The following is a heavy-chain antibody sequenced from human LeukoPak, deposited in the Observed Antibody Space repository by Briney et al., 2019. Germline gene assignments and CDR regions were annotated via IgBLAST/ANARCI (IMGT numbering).Heavy chain of an antibody. CDR3: ARRANYYGSGYFDY. Sequence: GESLMISCQGSGYSFTSYWISWVRQMPGRGLEWMGRIDPTDSYTNYSPSFQGHVTISADKSISTAYLQWSSLKASDTAMYYCARRANYYGSGYFDYWGQGTLVTVSS. V-gene: IGHV5-10-1*01. D-gene: IGHD3-10*01. J-gene: IGHJ4*02. CDR1: GYSFTSYW. CDR2: IDPTDSYT.